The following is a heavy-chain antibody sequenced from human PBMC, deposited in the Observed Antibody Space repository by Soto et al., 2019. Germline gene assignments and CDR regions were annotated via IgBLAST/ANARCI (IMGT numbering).Heavy chain of an antibody. J-gene: IGHJ6*02. D-gene: IGHD3-16*01. Sequence: SETLSLTCTVSGGSISSSSYYWGWIRQPPGKGLEWIGSIYYSGSTYCNPSLKSRVTISVDTSKNQFSLKLSSVTAADTAVYYCARPYEGVRGSYNHYYYYGMDVWGQGTTVTVSS. CDR3: ARPYEGVRGSYNHYYYYGMDV. CDR1: GGSISSSSYY. V-gene: IGHV4-39*01. CDR2: IYYSGST.